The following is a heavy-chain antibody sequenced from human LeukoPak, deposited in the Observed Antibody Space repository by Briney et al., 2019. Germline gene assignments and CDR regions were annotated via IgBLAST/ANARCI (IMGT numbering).Heavy chain of an antibody. CDR1: GYTFTGYY. V-gene: IGHV1-2*04. CDR3: ARDLISSSWTHFDY. Sequence: ASVKVSCKASGYTFTGYYMHWVRQAPGQGLEWMGWINPNSGGTNYAQKFQGWVTMTRDTSISTAYMELSRLRSDDTAVYYCARDLISSSWTHFDYWAREPWSPSPQ. CDR2: INPNSGGT. J-gene: IGHJ4*02. D-gene: IGHD6-13*01.